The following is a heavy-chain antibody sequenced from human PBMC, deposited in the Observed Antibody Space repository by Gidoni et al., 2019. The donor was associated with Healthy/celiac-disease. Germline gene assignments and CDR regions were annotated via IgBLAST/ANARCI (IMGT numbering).Heavy chain of an antibody. CDR1: GYTFTSYA. D-gene: IGHD3-3*01. J-gene: IGHJ4*02. CDR3: ARESQYYDFWSGYLY. V-gene: IGHV1-3*01. CDR2: INAGNGNT. Sequence: QVQLVQSGAEVKKPGASVKVSCKASGYTFTSYAMHWVRQAPGQRLEWMGWINAGNGNTKYSQKFQGRVTITRDTSASTAYMELSSLRSEDTAVYYCARESQYYDFWSGYLYWGQGTLVTVSS.